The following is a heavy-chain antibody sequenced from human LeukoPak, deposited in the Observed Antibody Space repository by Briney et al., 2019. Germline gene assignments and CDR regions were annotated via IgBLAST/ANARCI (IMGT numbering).Heavy chain of an antibody. D-gene: IGHD3-3*01. Sequence: SETLSLTCTVSGGSIRSSTSYWGWIRQPPGKGLEWIGTITYSGSTYYNPSLKSRVTISVDTSKNQFSLKLSSVTAADTAVYCCAREIFGVVIISNYFDYWGQGTLVTVSS. V-gene: IGHV4-39*01. CDR1: GGSIRSSTSY. CDR2: ITYSGST. J-gene: IGHJ4*02. CDR3: AREIFGVVIISNYFDY.